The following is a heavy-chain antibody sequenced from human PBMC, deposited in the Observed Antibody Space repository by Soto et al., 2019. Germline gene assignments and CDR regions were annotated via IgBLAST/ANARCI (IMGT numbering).Heavy chain of an antibody. Sequence: EVQLVESGGGLVQPGRSLRLSCAASGFSFDDYAMHWVRQAPGKGLEWVSSISWNSDIQTYADSVRGRFTISGDNAKNSLYLQMNRLRAENTAFYYCAKARIAGPAALALDPWGQGTLVTVSS. CDR3: AKARIAGPAALALDP. J-gene: IGHJ5*02. CDR2: ISWNSDIQ. V-gene: IGHV3-9*01. CDR1: GFSFDDYA. D-gene: IGHD6-13*01.